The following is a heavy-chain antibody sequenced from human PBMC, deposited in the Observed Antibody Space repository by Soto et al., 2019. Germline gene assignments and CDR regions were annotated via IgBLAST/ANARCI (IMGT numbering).Heavy chain of an antibody. CDR3: ARYKSNYYYGMDV. CDR2: ISYSGST. CDR1: GGSISSVGYY. Sequence: SETLSLTCTVSGGSISSVGYYWSWIRQHPGTGLEWIGHISYSGSTYYNTSLKSRVTISVDTSRNQFSLKFSSVTAADTAVYYWARYKSNYYYGMDVWGQGTTVTVS. J-gene: IGHJ6*02. D-gene: IGHD1-20*01. V-gene: IGHV4-31*03.